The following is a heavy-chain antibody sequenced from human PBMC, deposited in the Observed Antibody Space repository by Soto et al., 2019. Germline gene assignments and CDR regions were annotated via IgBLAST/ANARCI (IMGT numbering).Heavy chain of an antibody. CDR3: VRDGAVAGNINFDF. J-gene: IGHJ4*02. D-gene: IGHD6-19*01. CDR2: INAGDGNT. Sequence: ATVKVSFMASGYTFTNYGVHCLRQAPGQSLEWMGWINAGDGNTKYSRNFQGRVTIARATSASTAYMELSSLRSEDTAVYYCVRDGAVAGNINFDFWGQGTLVTVSS. V-gene: IGHV1-3*01. CDR1: GYTFTNYG.